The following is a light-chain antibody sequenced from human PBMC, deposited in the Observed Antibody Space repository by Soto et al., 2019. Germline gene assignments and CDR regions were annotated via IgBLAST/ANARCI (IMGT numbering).Light chain of an antibody. Sequence: IKRTKPPSPLLPSVGARAPLLCRPSQAFSLYLAWYQQKPGKVPKLLIYEASNLQSGVPSRFRGGGSGTEFTLTISSLQPEDVATYYCQNFDSAPQTFGQGTKVEIK. CDR3: QNFDSAPQT. J-gene: IGKJ1*01. V-gene: IGKV1-27*01. CDR1: QAFSLY. CDR2: EAS.